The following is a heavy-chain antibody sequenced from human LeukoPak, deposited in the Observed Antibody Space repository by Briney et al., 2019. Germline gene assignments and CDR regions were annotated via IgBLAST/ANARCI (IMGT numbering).Heavy chain of an antibody. CDR1: GFTFSSYG. CDR3: AREGYSYGYPFDY. V-gene: IGHV3-30*03. D-gene: IGHD5-18*01. J-gene: IGHJ4*02. CDR2: ISYDGSNK. Sequence: GGSLRLSCAASGFTFSSYGMHWVRQAPGKGLEWVAVISYDGSNKYYADSVKGRFTISRDNSKNALYLQMNSLRAEETAVYYCAREGYSYGYPFDYWGQGTLVTVS.